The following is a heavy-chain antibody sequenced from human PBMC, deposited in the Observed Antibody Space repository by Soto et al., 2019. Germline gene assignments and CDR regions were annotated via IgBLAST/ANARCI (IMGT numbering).Heavy chain of an antibody. V-gene: IGHV4-31*03. D-gene: IGHD2-15*01. CDR2: IYYSGST. Sequence: PSEALSLTCTVSGGSISSGGYYWSWIRQHPGKGLEWIGYIYYSGSTYYNPSLKSRVTISVDTSKNQFSLKLSSVTAADTAVYYCAREESCSGGSCYRNWFDPWGQGTLVTVSS. CDR3: AREESCSGGSCYRNWFDP. J-gene: IGHJ5*02. CDR1: GGSISSGGYY.